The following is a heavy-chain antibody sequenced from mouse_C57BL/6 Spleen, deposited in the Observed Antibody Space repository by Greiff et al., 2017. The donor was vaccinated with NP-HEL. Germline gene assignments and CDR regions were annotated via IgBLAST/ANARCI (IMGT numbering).Heavy chain of an antibody. CDR1: GYTFTDYN. V-gene: IGHV1-18*01. CDR3: ARREPKPYWYFDV. J-gene: IGHJ1*03. Sequence: VQLQQSGPELVKPGASVKIPCKASGYTFTDYNMDWVKQSHGKSLEWIGDINPNNGGTIYNQKFKGKATLTVDKSSSTAYMELRSLTSEDTAVYYCARREPKPYWYFDVWGTGTTVTVSS. CDR2: INPNNGGT.